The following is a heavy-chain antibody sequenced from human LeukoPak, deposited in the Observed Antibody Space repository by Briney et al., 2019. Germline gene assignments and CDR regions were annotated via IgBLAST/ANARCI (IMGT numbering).Heavy chain of an antibody. J-gene: IGHJ4*02. V-gene: IGHV3-48*01. CDR2: ISSDSSTI. CDR1: GFTFNSYN. D-gene: IGHD3-22*01. Sequence: PGGSLRLSCAASGFTFNSYNMNWVRQAPGKGLEWVSNISSDSSTIFYADSVKGRFTISRDNSKNTLYLQMNSLRAEDTAVYYCAKGALYYYDSSGYSDYWGQGTLVTVSS. CDR3: AKGALYYYDSSGYSDY.